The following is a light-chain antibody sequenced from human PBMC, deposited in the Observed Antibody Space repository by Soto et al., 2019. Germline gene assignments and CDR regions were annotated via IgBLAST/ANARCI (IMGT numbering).Light chain of an antibody. CDR3: SSYTSSSTYV. J-gene: IGLJ1*01. V-gene: IGLV2-18*02. CDR2: DVS. CDR1: SSDVGGSNG. Sequence: QSVLTQPPSVSGPPGQSVAISCTGTSSDVGGSNGVSWYQQPPGTAPKLMTYDVSNRPSGVPDRFSGSKSGNTASLTISGLQAEDEGDYYCSSYTSSSTYVFGTGTKVTVL.